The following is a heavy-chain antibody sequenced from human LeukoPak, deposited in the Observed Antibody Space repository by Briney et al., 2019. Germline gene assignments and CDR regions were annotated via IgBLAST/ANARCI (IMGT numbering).Heavy chain of an antibody. Sequence: SVKVSCKASGGTFSSYAISWVRQAPGQGLEWMGGIIPIFGTANYAQKFQGRVTITADESTSTAFMELSSLRSEDTAVYYCAREVGGATGFGHDYWGQGTLVTVSS. CDR2: IIPIFGTA. D-gene: IGHD1-26*01. CDR1: GGTFSSYA. CDR3: AREVGGATGFGHDY. J-gene: IGHJ4*02. V-gene: IGHV1-69*13.